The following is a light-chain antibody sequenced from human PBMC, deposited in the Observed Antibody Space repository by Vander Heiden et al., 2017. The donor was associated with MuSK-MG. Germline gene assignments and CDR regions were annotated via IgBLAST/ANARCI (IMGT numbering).Light chain of an antibody. CDR2: GAS. CDR1: QSVSSSY. Sequence: EIVMTQSPATLSLSPGERATLSCRASQSVSSSYLSWYQQKPGQAPRLLIYGASTRATGIPARFSGSGSGTDFTLTISSLQPEDFAVYYCQQDDNLPPGTFGQGTKVEIK. V-gene: IGKV3D-7*01. CDR3: QQDDNLPPGT. J-gene: IGKJ1*01.